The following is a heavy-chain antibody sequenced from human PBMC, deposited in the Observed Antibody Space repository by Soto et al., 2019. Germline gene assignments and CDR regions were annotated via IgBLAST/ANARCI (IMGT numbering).Heavy chain of an antibody. CDR1: GDSFTSDW. CDR3: ASHHHQPSGYSSCPDYGIDA. V-gene: IGHV5-10-1*01. CDR2: IDPSDSYT. D-gene: IGHD6-19*01. J-gene: IGHJ6*02. Sequence: GESLKISCKGSGDSFTSDWISWVRQMPGKGLEWMGRIDPSDSYTRYSPSFQGHVTIPADKSISTAYLQRSSLKASDTAMYYSASHHHQPSGYSSCPDYGIDAWGQGTPVTVSS.